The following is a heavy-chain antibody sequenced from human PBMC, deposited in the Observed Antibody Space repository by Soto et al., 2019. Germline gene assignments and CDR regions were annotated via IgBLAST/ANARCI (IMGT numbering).Heavy chain of an antibody. CDR1: GGSISSNYYY. V-gene: IGHV4-39*01. Sequence: QLQLQESGPGLVKPSETLSLTCTVSGGSISSNYYYWGWIRQPPGKGLEWIGSIYYSGSTYYNPSLTSRVTISVDTSTTPFSLKLSSVPAADTAVYYCASPSGSYLSYFDSWGQGTLVTVSS. CDR3: ASPSGSYLSYFDS. D-gene: IGHD1-26*01. J-gene: IGHJ4*02. CDR2: IYYSGST.